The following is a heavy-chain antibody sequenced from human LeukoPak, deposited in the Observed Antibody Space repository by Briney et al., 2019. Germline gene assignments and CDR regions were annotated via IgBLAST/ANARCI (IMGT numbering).Heavy chain of an antibody. CDR1: GFTFSSYW. Sequence: QPGGSLRLSCAASGFTFSSYWMHWVRQAPGKGPVWVSRINNDGSGTTYVDSVKGRFTISRDDAKNTLYLQMNSLRAEDTAVYYCVRGGESTWSWGQGTLVTVSS. D-gene: IGHD2-15*01. J-gene: IGHJ5*02. CDR2: INNDGSGT. CDR3: VRGGESTWS. V-gene: IGHV3-74*01.